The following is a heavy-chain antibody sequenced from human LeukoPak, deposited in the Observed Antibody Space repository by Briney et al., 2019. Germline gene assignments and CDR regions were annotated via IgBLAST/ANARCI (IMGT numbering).Heavy chain of an antibody. J-gene: IGHJ4*02. CDR3: ARAGVVVNPYYFDY. Sequence: PGGSLRLSCAASGFTFSRYWMSWVRQAPGKGLEWVANIKQDGSEKYYVDSVKGRFTISRDNAKNSLYLQMNSLRAEDTAVYYCARAGVVVNPYYFDYWGQGTLVTVSS. V-gene: IGHV3-7*01. CDR2: IKQDGSEK. D-gene: IGHD3-22*01. CDR1: GFTFSRYW.